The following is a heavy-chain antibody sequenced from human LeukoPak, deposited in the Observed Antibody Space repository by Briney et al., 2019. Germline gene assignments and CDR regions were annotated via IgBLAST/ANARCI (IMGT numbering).Heavy chain of an antibody. V-gene: IGHV3-30*18. Sequence: GGSLRLSCAASGFTFSTYGMHWVRQAPGKGLEWVALVTYDGSNKYYADSVKGRFTISRDSSKNILYLQMNSLRVEDTAVYYCAKAKGPTVTTSIDYWGQGTLVTVSS. CDR2: VTYDGSNK. CDR1: GFTFSTYG. D-gene: IGHD4-17*01. J-gene: IGHJ4*02. CDR3: AKAKGPTVTTSIDY.